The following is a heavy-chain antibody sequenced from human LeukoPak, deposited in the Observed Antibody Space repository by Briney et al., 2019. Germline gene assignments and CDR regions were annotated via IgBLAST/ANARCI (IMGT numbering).Heavy chain of an antibody. Sequence: GGSLRLSCAASGFSFSDSYMSWIRQAPGQGLEWLSYIKSSDTSTFYADSVKGRFTVSRDNAKNSPYLQMNSLRAEDTAVYYCARRGDMSSHAFDIWGQGTVVTVSP. CDR2: IKSSDTST. CDR3: ARRGDMSSHAFDI. V-gene: IGHV3-11*01. J-gene: IGHJ3*02. D-gene: IGHD2-15*01. CDR1: GFSFSDSY.